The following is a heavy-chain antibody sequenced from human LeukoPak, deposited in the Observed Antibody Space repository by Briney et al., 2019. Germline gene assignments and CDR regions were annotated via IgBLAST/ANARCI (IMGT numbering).Heavy chain of an antibody. V-gene: IGHV3-30-3*01. J-gene: IGHJ4*02. Sequence: GSLRLSFAASGFTFSSYAMHWVCQAPGKGLEWVAVISYDGSNKYYADSVKGRFTISRDNSKNTLYLQMNSLRAEDTAVYYCARDRVTTPLYYFDYWGQGTLVTVSS. CDR1: GFTFSSYA. D-gene: IGHD4-17*01. CDR2: ISYDGSNK. CDR3: ARDRVTTPLYYFDY.